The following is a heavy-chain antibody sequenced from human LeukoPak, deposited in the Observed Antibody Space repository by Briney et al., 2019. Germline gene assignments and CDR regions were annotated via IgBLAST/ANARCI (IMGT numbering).Heavy chain of an antibody. Sequence: GGSLRLSCSASGFTFSSYAMHWVRQAPGKGLEYASAISSNGGSTYYADSVKGRFTISRGNSKNTLYLQMSSLRAEDTAVYYCVTGRAVAGNWGQGTLVTVSS. CDR2: ISSNGGST. V-gene: IGHV3-64D*06. D-gene: IGHD6-19*01. CDR1: GFTFSSYA. CDR3: VTGRAVAGN. J-gene: IGHJ4*02.